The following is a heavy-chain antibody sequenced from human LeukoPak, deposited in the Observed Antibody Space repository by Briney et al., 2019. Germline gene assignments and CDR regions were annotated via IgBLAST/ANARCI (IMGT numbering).Heavy chain of an antibody. CDR1: GFTVSSYW. CDR2: IRRDGTT. V-gene: IGHV3-74*01. J-gene: IGHJ4*02. D-gene: IGHD2-15*01. CDR3: ARDAGQATPFDY. Sequence: GGSLRLSCAASGFTVSSYWIHWVRQAPGKGLVWASLIRRDGTTSFAASVQGRFTISRDNARNTLYLQMNSLAAEDTAVYYCARDAGQATPFDYWGPGTLVTVSS.